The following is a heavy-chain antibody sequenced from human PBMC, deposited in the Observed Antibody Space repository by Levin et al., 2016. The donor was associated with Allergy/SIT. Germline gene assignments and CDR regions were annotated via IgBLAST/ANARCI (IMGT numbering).Heavy chain of an antibody. Sequence: GGSLRLSCAASGFTFSSYAMHWVRQAPGKGLEWVAVISYDGSNKYYADSVKGRFTISRDNSKNTLYLQMNSLRAEDTAVYYCARAPPPSMVTGYYYGMDVWGQGTTVTVSS. CDR2: ISYDGSNK. CDR3: ARAPPPSMVTGYYYGMDV. J-gene: IGHJ6*02. V-gene: IGHV3-30-3*01. D-gene: IGHD5-18*01. CDR1: GFTFSSYA.